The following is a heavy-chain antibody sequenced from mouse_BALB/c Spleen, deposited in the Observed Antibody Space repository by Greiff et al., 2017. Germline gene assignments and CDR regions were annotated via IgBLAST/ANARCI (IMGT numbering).Heavy chain of an antibody. J-gene: IGHJ4*01. CDR3: ARFYYGNYNAMDY. D-gene: IGHD2-1*01. CDR1: GYSFTDYI. Sequence: VQLQQPGPELVKPGASVKISCKASGYSFTDYIMLWVKQSHGKSLEWIGNINPYYGSTSYNLKFKGKATLTVDKSSSTAYMQLNSLTSEDSAVYYCARFYYGNYNAMDYWGQGTSVTVSS. V-gene: IGHV1-39*01. CDR2: INPYYGST.